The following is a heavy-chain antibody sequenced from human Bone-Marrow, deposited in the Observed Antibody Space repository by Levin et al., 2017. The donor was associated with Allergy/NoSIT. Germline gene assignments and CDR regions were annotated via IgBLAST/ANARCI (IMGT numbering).Heavy chain of an antibody. CDR3: VTQEWEGLTSYTYYGLDV. D-gene: IGHD1-26*01. V-gene: IGHV1-8*01. CDR1: GYTFTNYD. Sequence: GASVKVSCEASGYTFTNYDVNWVRQATGQGLEWMGWMNPNSGNTGYAQRFRGRLTLTRASSITTAYMELSSLTSDDTAIYYCVTQEWEGLTSYTYYGLDVWGQGTTVTVSS. CDR2: MNPNSGNT. J-gene: IGHJ6*02.